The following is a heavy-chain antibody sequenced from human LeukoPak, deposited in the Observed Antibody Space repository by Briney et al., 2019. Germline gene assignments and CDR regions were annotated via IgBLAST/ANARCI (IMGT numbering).Heavy chain of an antibody. CDR1: GGSFSGYY. J-gene: IGHJ4*02. V-gene: IGHV4-34*01. D-gene: IGHD3-10*01. Sequence: SETLSLTCAVYGGSFSGYYWSWIRQPPGKGLEWIGEINHSGSTNYNPSLKSRVTISVDTSKNQFSLKLSSVTAADTAVYYCARGGGYYGSGRNYDFDYWGQGTLVTVSS. CDR2: INHSGST. CDR3: ARGGGYYGSGRNYDFDY.